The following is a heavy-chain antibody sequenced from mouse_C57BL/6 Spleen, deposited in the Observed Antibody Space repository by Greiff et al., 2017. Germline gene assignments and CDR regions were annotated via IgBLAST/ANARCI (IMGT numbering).Heavy chain of an antibody. CDR1: GFNITEYT. J-gene: IGHJ4*01. V-gene: IGHV1-62-2*01. Sequence: QVQLQQSGAELVKPGASVKLSCTASGFNITEYTIHWVKQRSGQGLEWIGWFYPGSGSIKYAAKFKDKATLTADTSSSTVYMELSRLTSEDSAVYFCARSHYYAMDYWGQGTSVTVSS. CDR2: FYPGSGSI. CDR3: ARSHYYAMDY.